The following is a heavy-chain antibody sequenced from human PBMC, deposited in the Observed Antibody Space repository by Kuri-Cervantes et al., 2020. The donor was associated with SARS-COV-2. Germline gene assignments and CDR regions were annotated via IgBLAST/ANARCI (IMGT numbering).Heavy chain of an antibody. V-gene: IGHV3-11*06. CDR2: ISSDSSHT. D-gene: IGHD2-2*01. Sequence: LSLTCATSGYTFIYSHMSWIRQAPGKGLEWVSYISSDSSHTNNAESVKGRFTISRDNAKNSLYLQMNSLRAEETAVYYCARLVFVDAFDIWGQGTMVTVSS. CDR3: ARLVFVDAFDI. CDR1: GYTFIYSH. J-gene: IGHJ3*02.